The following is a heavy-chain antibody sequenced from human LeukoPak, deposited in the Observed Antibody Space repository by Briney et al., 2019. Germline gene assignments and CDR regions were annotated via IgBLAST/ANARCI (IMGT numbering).Heavy chain of an antibody. V-gene: IGHV3-30*03. CDR3: ARVLAAAGTRTLDY. D-gene: IGHD6-13*01. CDR2: ISYDGSNK. J-gene: IGHJ4*02. CDR1: RFTFSTYG. Sequence: GGSLRLSCAASRFTFSTYGMHWVRQAPGKGLEWVAVISYDGSNKYYADSVKGRFTISRDNSKNTLYLQMNSLRAEGTAVYYCARVLAAAGTRTLDYWGQGTLVTVSS.